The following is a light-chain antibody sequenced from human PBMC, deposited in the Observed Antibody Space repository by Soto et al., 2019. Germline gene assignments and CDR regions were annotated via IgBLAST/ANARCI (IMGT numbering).Light chain of an antibody. CDR3: QQRSNWPPT. V-gene: IGKV3-11*01. CDR1: QSVSSY. Sequence: EIVLTQSPATRSLSPGERATLSCRASQSVSSYLAWYQQKPGQAPRLLIYDASNRATGIPARFSGRGSGTDFTLTISSLEPEDFAVYYCQQRSNWPPTFGQGTRLEI. CDR2: DAS. J-gene: IGKJ5*01.